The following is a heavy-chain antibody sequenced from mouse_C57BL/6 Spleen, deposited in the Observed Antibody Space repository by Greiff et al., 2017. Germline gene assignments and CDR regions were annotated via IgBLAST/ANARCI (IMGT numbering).Heavy chain of an antibody. CDR3: ATERAYDDYDGYAMDY. D-gene: IGHD2-4*01. Sequence: VKLQQSGAELARPGASVKLSCKASGYTFTSYGISWVKQRTGQGLEWIGEIYPRSGNTYYNEKFKGKATLTADKSSSTAYMALRSLTSEDSAVYFCATERAYDDYDGYAMDYWGQGTSVTVSS. J-gene: IGHJ4*01. V-gene: IGHV1-81*01. CDR2: IYPRSGNT. CDR1: GYTFTSYG.